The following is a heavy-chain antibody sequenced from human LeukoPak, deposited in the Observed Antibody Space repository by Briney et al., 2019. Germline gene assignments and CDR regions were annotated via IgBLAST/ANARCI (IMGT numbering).Heavy chain of an antibody. CDR1: GFTFDDYA. J-gene: IGHJ6*02. D-gene: IGHD6-13*01. CDR3: ATLGGTSSWSYYYYYGMDV. V-gene: IGHV3-43*02. CDR2: VSGVGGST. Sequence: PGGSVSLSCSASGFTFDDYAMQWVRQAPGKGVECVALVSGVGGSTYYADSVKGRFNISRDNSKNSLYLQMNSLRTQDTALYYCATLGGTSSWSYYYYYGMDVWGQGTTVTVSS.